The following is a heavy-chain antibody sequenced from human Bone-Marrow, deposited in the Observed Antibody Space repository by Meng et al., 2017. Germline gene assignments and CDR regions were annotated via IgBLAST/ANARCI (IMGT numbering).Heavy chain of an antibody. CDR2: INPSGGST. CDR1: GYTFTSYY. J-gene: IGHJ4*02. CDR3: ASRAIDIAATDYFDY. D-gene: IGHD2-15*01. Sequence: ASVKVSCKASGYTFTSYYMHWVRQAPGQGLEWMGIINPSGGSTSYAQKFQGRVTMTRDTSTSTAYMELSSLRSEDTAVYYCASRAIDIAATDYFDYWGQGTLVTVSS. V-gene: IGHV1-46*01.